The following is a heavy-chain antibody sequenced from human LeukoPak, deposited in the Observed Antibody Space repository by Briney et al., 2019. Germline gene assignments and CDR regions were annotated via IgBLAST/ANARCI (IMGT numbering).Heavy chain of an antibody. Sequence: GGSLRLSCAASGFTFSSYGMHWVRQAPGKGLEWVAVIWYDGSNKYYADSVKGRFTISRDNSKNTLYLQMNSLRAEDTAVYYCVRLAVLDGMDVWGQGTTVTVSS. CDR3: VRLAVLDGMDV. CDR1: GFTFSSYG. V-gene: IGHV3-33*01. CDR2: IWYDGSNK. J-gene: IGHJ6*02. D-gene: IGHD2-15*01.